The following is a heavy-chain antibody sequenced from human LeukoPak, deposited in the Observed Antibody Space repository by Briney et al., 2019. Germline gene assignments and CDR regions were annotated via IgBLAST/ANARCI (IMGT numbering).Heavy chain of an antibody. J-gene: IGHJ4*02. CDR1: GFTFSSYG. CDR3: ARAYYYGSGRVFDY. V-gene: IGHV3-33*01. CDR2: IWYDGSNK. D-gene: IGHD3-10*01. Sequence: GGSLRLSCAASGFTFSSYGMHWVRQAPGKGLEWVAVIWYDGSNKYYADSVKGRFTNSRDNSKNTLYLQMNSLRAEDTAVYYCARAYYYGSGRVFDYWGQGTLVTVSS.